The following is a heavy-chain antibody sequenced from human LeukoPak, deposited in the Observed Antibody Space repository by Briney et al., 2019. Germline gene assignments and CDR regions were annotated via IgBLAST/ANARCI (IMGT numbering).Heavy chain of an antibody. CDR2: IWNDGINK. CDR3: ARLGSSRAIDS. D-gene: IGHD6-13*01. V-gene: IGHV3-33*08. CDR1: GFTFSNYG. Sequence: GRSLRLSCAPSGFTFSNYGIHWVRQAPGKGLEWVAVIWNDGINKYYADSVKGRFTISRDNSKNTLYLQMSSLRAEDTAIYYCARLGSSRAIDSWGQGTLVTVSS. J-gene: IGHJ4*02.